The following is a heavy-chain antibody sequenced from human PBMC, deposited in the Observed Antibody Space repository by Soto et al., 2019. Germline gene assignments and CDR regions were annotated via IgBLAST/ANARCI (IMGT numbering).Heavy chain of an antibody. CDR3: ARHSSSWYFDY. Sequence: SETLSLTCTVSGGSISSYYWSWIRQPPGKGLEWIGYIYYSGSTNYKPSLKSRVTISVDTSKNQFSLKLSSVTAADTAVYYCARHSSSWYFDYWGQGTLVTVSS. CDR1: GGSISSYY. D-gene: IGHD6-13*01. J-gene: IGHJ4*02. CDR2: IYYSGST. V-gene: IGHV4-59*08.